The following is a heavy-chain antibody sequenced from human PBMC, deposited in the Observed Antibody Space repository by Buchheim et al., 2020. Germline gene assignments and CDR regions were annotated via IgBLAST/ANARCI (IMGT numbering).Heavy chain of an antibody. CDR3: ARGALRFLEWLLSSNWFDP. D-gene: IGHD3-3*01. CDR2: INHSGST. J-gene: IGHJ5*02. Sequence: QVQLQQWGAGLLKPSETLSLTCAVYGGSFSGYYWSWIRQPPGKGLEWIGEINHSGSTNYNPSLKSRVTISVDTSKNQFSLKLSSVTAADTAVYYCARGALRFLEWLLSSNWFDPWGQGTL. V-gene: IGHV4-34*01. CDR1: GGSFSGYY.